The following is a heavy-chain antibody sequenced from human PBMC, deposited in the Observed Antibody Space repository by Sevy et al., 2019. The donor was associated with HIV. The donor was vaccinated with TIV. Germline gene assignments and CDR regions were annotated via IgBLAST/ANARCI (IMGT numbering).Heavy chain of an antibody. CDR3: ARDRFYGGDSVTFAGDY. J-gene: IGHJ4*02. CDR1: RYNFNAFY. V-gene: IGHV1-2*02. Sequence: ASVKVSCKASRYNFNAFYIHWVRQAPGQGLEWMGWINPYSGGTNYAQKFQGRVTMTTDTSISVAYMELSRLTSDDTAVDDCARDRFYGGDSVTFAGDYWGQGTLVTVSS. CDR2: INPYSGGT. D-gene: IGHD2-21*02.